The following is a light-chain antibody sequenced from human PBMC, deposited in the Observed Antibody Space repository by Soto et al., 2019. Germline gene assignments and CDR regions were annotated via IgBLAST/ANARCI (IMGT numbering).Light chain of an antibody. CDR1: QSVNSN. CDR3: QQYNDWPRT. V-gene: IGKV3-15*01. J-gene: IGKJ4*01. CDR2: GAS. Sequence: EIVMTQSPATLSVSPGERATLSCRASQSVNSNLAWYQQKPGQAPRILIYGASTRATAIPARFSGSGSGTEFTLTISNLQSEDFAVYYCQQYNDWPRTFGGGTKVEIK.